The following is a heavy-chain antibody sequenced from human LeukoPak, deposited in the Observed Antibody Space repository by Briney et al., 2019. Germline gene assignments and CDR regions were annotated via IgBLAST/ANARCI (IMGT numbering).Heavy chain of an antibody. CDR2: INHNGNVD. V-gene: IGHV3-7*03. CDR3: ARGGGLDV. D-gene: IGHD3-16*01. CDR1: GFTFSSYW. J-gene: IGHJ6*02. Sequence: GGSLRLSCAASGFTFSSYWMNWARQAPGKGLEWVASINHNGNVDYYVDSVKGRFSISRDNAKNSLYLQMSNLRAEDTAVYFCARGGGLDVWGQGATVTVSS.